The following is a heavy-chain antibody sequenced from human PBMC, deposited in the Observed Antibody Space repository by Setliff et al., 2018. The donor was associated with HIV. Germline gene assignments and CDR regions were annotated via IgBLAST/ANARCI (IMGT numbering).Heavy chain of an antibody. J-gene: IGHJ4*02. V-gene: IGHV4-38-2*02. CDR1: GHSISDGSC. Sequence: PSETLSLTCTVSGHSISDGSCWGWIRQTPGKGLEWIGTFSHSGTTYYNPSLESRVTISVHTSQNQFSLKLNSVTAADTAVYYCVGDDNSWFWSYFCGQGTLVTVSS. CDR3: VGDDNSWFWSYF. D-gene: IGHD6-13*01. CDR2: FSHSGTT.